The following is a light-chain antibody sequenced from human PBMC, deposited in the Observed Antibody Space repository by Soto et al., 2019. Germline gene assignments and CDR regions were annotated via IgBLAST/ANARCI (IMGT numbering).Light chain of an antibody. CDR3: QQYNSYSRT. CDR2: KAS. J-gene: IGKJ2*01. CDR1: QSISSW. V-gene: IGKV1-5*03. Sequence: DIHMTQSPSTLSASVGDRVTITCRASQSISSWLAWYQQKPGKAPKVLIYKASGLQSGVPSRFSGSGSGTEFTLTSSSLQPDDFATYYCQQYNSYSRTFGQGTKLEIK.